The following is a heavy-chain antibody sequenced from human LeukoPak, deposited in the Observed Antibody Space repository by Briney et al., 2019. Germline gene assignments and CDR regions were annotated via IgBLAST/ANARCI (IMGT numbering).Heavy chain of an antibody. J-gene: IGHJ4*02. CDR3: ARFRGMGYFDY. D-gene: IGHD3-10*01. CDR1: GGSISSGGYS. V-gene: IGHV4-30-2*01. Sequence: SETLSLTCAVSGGSISSGGYSWSWIRQPPGKGLEWIGYIYHSGSTYYNPSLKSRVTISVDRSKNQFSLKLSSVTAADTAVYYCARFRGMGYFDYWAREPWSPSPQ. CDR2: IYHSGST.